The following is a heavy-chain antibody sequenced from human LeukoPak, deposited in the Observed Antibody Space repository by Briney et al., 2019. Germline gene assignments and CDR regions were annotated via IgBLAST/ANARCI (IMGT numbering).Heavy chain of an antibody. J-gene: IGHJ6*03. CDR1: GFTFSSYW. Sequence: RWGSLRLSCAASGFTFSSYWMSWVRQAPGKGLEWVANIKQDGSEKYYVDSVKGRFTISRDNAKNSLYLQMNSLGAEDTAVYYCAREGKWFGEFGYYYYMDVWGKGTTVTISS. V-gene: IGHV3-7*01. CDR2: IKQDGSEK. CDR3: AREGKWFGEFGYYYYMDV. D-gene: IGHD3-10*01.